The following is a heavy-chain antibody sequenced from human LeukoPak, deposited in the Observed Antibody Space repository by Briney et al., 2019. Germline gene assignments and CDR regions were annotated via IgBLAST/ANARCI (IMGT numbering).Heavy chain of an antibody. CDR2: IYSGGST. V-gene: IGHV3-66*01. CDR3: AKDRIAARPRATFDY. J-gene: IGHJ4*02. CDR1: GFTVSSNY. Sequence: PGGSLRLSCAASGFTVSSNYMSWVRQAPGKGLEWVSVIYSGGSTYYADSVKGRFTISRDNSKNTLYLQMNSLRAEDTAVYYCAKDRIAARPRATFDYWGQGTLVTVSS. D-gene: IGHD6-6*01.